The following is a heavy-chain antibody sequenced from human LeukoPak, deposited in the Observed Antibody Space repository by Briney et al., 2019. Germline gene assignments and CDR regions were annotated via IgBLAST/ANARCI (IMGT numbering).Heavy chain of an antibody. D-gene: IGHD2-15*01. CDR2: ISTDGYTT. CDR3: VVGGSPGY. CDR1: GLAVSAYK. Sequence: GGSLRLSCAASGLAVSAYKMYWVRQARRKGLVWVSRISTDGYTTDYADFVQGRFTASRDNTKNTWSLEMNSLRAEDTAVYYCVVGGSPGYWGQGTLVTVSS. V-gene: IGHV3-74*01. J-gene: IGHJ4*02.